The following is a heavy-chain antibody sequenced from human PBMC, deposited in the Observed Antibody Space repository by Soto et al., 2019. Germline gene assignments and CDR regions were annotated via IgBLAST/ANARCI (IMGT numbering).Heavy chain of an antibody. CDR2: ISYDGSNK. CDR3: ARDTIAVAGYYYYYGMDV. Sequence: QVQLVESGGGVVQPGRSLRLSCAASGFTFSSYAMHWVRQAPGKGLEWVAVISYDGSNKYYADSVKGRFTISRDNSKNTLYLQMNSLRAEDTAVYYCARDTIAVAGYYYYYGMDVWGQGTTVTVSS. D-gene: IGHD6-19*01. J-gene: IGHJ6*02. CDR1: GFTFSSYA. V-gene: IGHV3-30-3*01.